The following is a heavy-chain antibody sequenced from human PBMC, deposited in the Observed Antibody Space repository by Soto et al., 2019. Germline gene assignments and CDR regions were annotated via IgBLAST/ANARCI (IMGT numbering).Heavy chain of an antibody. CDR1: GFSLSTSGVT. CDR2: IYWDDDK. J-gene: IGHJ4*02. V-gene: IGHV2-5*02. CDR3: AHYNWNDGGFDY. Sequence: QITLEESGPTLVKPTQTLTLTCTFSGFSLSTSGVTVGWIRQPPGKALEWLALIYWDDDKRYSPSLKSRLTIXQXXPPNQVVLTMTNMDPVDTATYSCAHYNWNDGGFDYWGQGTLVTFSS. D-gene: IGHD1-20*01.